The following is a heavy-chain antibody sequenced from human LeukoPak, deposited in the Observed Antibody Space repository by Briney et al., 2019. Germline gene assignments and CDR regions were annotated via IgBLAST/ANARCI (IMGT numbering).Heavy chain of an antibody. J-gene: IGHJ4*02. D-gene: IGHD3/OR15-3a*01. CDR3: ARDLDWQGKKAGSQTDY. CDR1: GGTFSSYA. CDR2: IIPIFGTA. V-gene: IGHV1-69*05. Sequence: SVKVSCKASGGTFSSYAISWVRQAPGQGLEWMGRIIPIFGTANYAQKFQGRVTITTDESTSTAYMELRSLRSEDTAVYYCARDLDWQGKKAGSQTDYWVQGTLVTVSS.